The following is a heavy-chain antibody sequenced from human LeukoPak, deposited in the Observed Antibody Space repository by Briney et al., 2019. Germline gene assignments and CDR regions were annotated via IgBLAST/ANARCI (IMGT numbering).Heavy chain of an antibody. CDR3: ARPRYCSSNSCYGDAFDI. J-gene: IGHJ3*02. D-gene: IGHD2-2*01. CDR1: GFTFSDYY. CDR2: ISSSGSTI. Sequence: GGSLRLSCAASGFTFSDYYMSWIRQAPGKGVEWLSYISSSGSTIYYADSVKGRFTISRDNAKKSQYMQMNSLRAEDTAVYYCARPRYCSSNSCYGDAFDIWGHGTMVTVSS. V-gene: IGHV3-11*04.